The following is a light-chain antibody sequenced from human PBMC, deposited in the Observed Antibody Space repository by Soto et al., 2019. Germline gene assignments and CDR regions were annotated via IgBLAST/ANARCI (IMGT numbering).Light chain of an antibody. V-gene: IGLV2-8*01. CDR1: SSDVGGYNY. CDR3: SSYEGSKSPVI. Sequence: QSALTQPPSASGSPGQSVTISCTGTSSDVGGYNYVSWYQQHPGKAPKFLIFEVSRRPSGVPDRFSGSKSGNTASLTVSGLQADDEADYYCSSYEGSKSPVIFGGGTKLTVL. CDR2: EVS. J-gene: IGLJ2*01.